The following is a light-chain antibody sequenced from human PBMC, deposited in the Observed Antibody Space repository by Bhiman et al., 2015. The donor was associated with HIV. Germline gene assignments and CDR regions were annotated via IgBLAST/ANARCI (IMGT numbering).Light chain of an antibody. Sequence: QSALTQPASLSGSPGQSITISCTGTSSDVGGYKYVSWYQQHPGKVPKLLIYDVSERPSGISDRFSGSKSGNTASLTISGLQGEDEADYYCQSYDSSLRAWVFGGGTKLTVL. CDR2: DVS. V-gene: IGLV2-14*03. CDR1: SSDVGGYKY. CDR3: QSYDSSLRAWV. J-gene: IGLJ3*02.